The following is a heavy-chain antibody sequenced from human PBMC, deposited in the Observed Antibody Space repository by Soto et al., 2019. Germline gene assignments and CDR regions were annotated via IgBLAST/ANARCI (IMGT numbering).Heavy chain of an antibody. D-gene: IGHD3-16*01. V-gene: IGHV5-10-1*01. CDR1: GYSFTIYW. J-gene: IGHJ3*02. CDR3: ARRRRSLGDAFDI. Sequence: EXLKISCNVSGYSFTIYWISWVRQMRGKGLEWMGRIDPSDSYTNYSPSFQGHVTISADKSISTAYLQWSSLKASDTAMYYCARRRRSLGDAFDIWGQGTMVTV. CDR2: IDPSDSYT.